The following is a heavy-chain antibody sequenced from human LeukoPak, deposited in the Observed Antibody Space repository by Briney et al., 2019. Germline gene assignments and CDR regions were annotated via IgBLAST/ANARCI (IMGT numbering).Heavy chain of an antibody. CDR3: AKDSGTYYKAYDY. Sequence: GGSLRLSCAASGFTFSSYAMTWVRQAPGKGLEWVSTINAAGGSTYYADSVKGRLTISRDNSKNTLYLQMNSLRAEDTAVYSCAKDSGTYYKAYDYWGQGTLVTVSS. CDR1: GFTFSSYA. V-gene: IGHV3-23*01. CDR2: INAAGGST. J-gene: IGHJ4*02. D-gene: IGHD1-26*01.